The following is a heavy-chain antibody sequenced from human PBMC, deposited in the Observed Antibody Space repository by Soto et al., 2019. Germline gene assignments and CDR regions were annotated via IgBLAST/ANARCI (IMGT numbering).Heavy chain of an antibody. V-gene: IGHV3-21*01. CDR2: ISSNIDSI. D-gene: IGHD3-16*01. CDR3: ARQRFGSFSGSYVFDL. CDR1: GFSFEIYH. J-gene: IGHJ5*02. Sequence: EMQLVESGGGLVKPGGSLRLSCEASGFSFEIYHMNWVRQAPGKGLEWVSSISSNIDSIFSGDSVKGRFIISRDNAKNSLFLQMNNLSGDDTAVYYCARQRFGSFSGSYVFDLWGQGTPVTVSS.